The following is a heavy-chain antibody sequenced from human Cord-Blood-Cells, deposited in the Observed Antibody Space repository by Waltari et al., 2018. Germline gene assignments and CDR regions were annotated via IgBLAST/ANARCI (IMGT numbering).Heavy chain of an antibody. CDR3: ARGGPGYCTGGVCYWNYYFDY. Sequence: EVQLVESGGGLVKPGGSLRLSCAASGFTFSSYSMNWVRQAPGKGLEWVSSISSSSSYIYYADSVKGRVTISRDKAKNSLYLQMNSLRAEDTAVYYCARGGPGYCTGGVCYWNYYFDYWGQGTLVTVSS. V-gene: IGHV3-21*01. CDR1: GFTFSSYS. D-gene: IGHD2-8*02. J-gene: IGHJ4*02. CDR2: ISSSSSYI.